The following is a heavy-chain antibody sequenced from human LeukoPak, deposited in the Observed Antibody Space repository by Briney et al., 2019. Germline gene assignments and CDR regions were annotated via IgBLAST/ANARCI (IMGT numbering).Heavy chain of an antibody. CDR1: GGSISSYY. CDR3: ARSRLGDYDAFDI. J-gene: IGHJ3*02. Sequence: SETLSLTCTVSGGSISSYYWSWIRQPPGKGVEWIGYIYYSGSTNYNPSLKSRVTISVDTSKNQFSLKLSSVTAADTAVYYCARSRLGDYDAFDIWGQGTMVTVSS. CDR2: IYYSGST. D-gene: IGHD4-17*01. V-gene: IGHV4-59*01.